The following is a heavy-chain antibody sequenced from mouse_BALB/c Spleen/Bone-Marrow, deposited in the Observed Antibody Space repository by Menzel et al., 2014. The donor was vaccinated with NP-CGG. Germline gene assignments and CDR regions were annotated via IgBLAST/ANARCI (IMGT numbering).Heavy chain of an antibody. D-gene: IGHD4-1*01. CDR2: IFPSETYT. CDR1: GYTFTSYW. Sequence: VQLQQSGAELVRPGASVKLSCKASGYTFTSYWINWVKQRPGQGLEWIGNIFPSETYTNYNQKFKDKATLTVDKSSSTAYMQLSSPTSEDSAAYYCTRDNWDYWGQGTTLTVSS. CDR3: TRDNWDY. J-gene: IGHJ2*01. V-gene: IGHV1-69*02.